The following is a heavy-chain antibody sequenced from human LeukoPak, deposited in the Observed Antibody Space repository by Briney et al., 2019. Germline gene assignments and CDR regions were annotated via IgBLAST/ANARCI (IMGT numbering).Heavy chain of an antibody. CDR2: INPSGGST. V-gene: IGHV1-46*01. CDR3: ARDYYDSSGYYLGIAYYYGMDV. Sequence: ASVKVSCKASGYTFTGYYMHWVRQAPGQGLEWMGIINPSGGSTSYAQKFQGRVTMTRDTSTSTVYMELSSLRSEDTAVYYCARDYYDSSGYYLGIAYYYGMDVWGQGNTVTVSS. J-gene: IGHJ6*02. CDR1: GYTFTGYY. D-gene: IGHD3-22*01.